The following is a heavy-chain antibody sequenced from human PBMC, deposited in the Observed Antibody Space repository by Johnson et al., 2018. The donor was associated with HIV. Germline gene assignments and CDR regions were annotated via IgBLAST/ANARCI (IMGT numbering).Heavy chain of an antibody. V-gene: IGHV3-30*19. CDR3: ARGSRYTHDNDDVYLLHAFDI. CDR1: GFIFSSYG. J-gene: IGHJ3*02. Sequence: QVQLVESGGGVVQPGGSLRLSCAASGFIFSSYGMHWVRQAPGKGLEWVAVISYDGSNKYYADSVKGRFTISRDNSKNTLYLQMNSLRAEDTAVYYCARGSRYTHDNDDVYLLHAFDIWGQGTVVTVSS. D-gene: IGHD3-16*01. CDR2: ISYDGSNK.